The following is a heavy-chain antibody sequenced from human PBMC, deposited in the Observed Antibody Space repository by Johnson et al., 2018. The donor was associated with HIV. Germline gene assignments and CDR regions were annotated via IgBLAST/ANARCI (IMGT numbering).Heavy chain of an antibody. CDR2: KRYDGSNK. V-gene: IGHV3-30*02. D-gene: IGHD6-13*01. CDR1: GFTFSTNW. CDR3: ARSKGSIWYGSAFDI. Sequence: QVQLVESGGDLVQPGGSLRLSCVGSGFTFSTNWMHWVRQAPGKGLEWVAFKRYDGSNKYYADSVKGRFTISRDNSKNTLYLQMNSLRGEDTAVYYCARSKGSIWYGSAFDIWGQGT. J-gene: IGHJ3*02.